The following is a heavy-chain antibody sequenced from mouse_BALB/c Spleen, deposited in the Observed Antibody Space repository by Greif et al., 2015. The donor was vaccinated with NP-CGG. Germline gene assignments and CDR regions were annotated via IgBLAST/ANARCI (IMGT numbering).Heavy chain of an antibody. CDR1: GYAFTNYF. J-gene: IGHJ2*01. D-gene: IGHD4-1*01. CDR3: ARMITGSFDY. Sequence: QVQLQQSGAELVRPGTSVKVSCKASGYAFTNYFIEWIKQRPGQGLEWIGVINPGSANTNYNEKFKDKATLTADKSSSTAYMQLSSLTSDDSAVYFCARMITGSFDYWGQGTPLTVSS. V-gene: IGHV1-54*03. CDR2: INPGSANT.